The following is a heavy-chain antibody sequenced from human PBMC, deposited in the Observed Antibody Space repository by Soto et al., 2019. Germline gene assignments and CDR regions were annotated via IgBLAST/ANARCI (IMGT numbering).Heavy chain of an antibody. Sequence: QVPLVQSGAEVKKPGASVKVSCKASGYTFTSYAMHWVHQAPGQRLEWMGWINAGNGNTKYSQKFQGRVTITRDTSASTAYMELSSLRSEDTAVYYCATGRTSALDLDYWGQGTLVTVSS. CDR3: ATGRTSALDLDY. D-gene: IGHD3-16*02. CDR1: GYTFTSYA. CDR2: INAGNGNT. V-gene: IGHV1-3*01. J-gene: IGHJ4*02.